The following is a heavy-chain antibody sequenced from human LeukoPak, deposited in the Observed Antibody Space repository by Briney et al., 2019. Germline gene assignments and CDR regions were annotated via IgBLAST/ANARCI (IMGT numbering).Heavy chain of an antibody. V-gene: IGHV4-34*01. CDR1: GGSFSGYY. Sequence: PSGTLSLTCAVYGGSFSGYYWSWIRQPPGKGLEWIGEINHSGSTNYNPSLKSRVTISVDTSKNQFSLKLSSVTAADTAVYYCARGRYDFWSGYYSPSIDYWGQGTLVTASS. CDR2: INHSGST. J-gene: IGHJ4*02. CDR3: ARGRYDFWSGYYSPSIDY. D-gene: IGHD3-3*01.